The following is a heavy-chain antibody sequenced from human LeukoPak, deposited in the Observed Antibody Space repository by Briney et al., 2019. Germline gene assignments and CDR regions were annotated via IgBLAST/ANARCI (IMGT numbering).Heavy chain of an antibody. CDR1: GYTSTGYY. D-gene: IGHD5-12*01. CDR3: ARMDIVATITLDY. Sequence: GASVKVSCKASGYTSTGYYMHWVRQAPGQGLEWMGWINPNSGGTNYAQKFQGRVTMTRDTSISTAYMELSRLRSDDTAVYYCARMDIVATITLDYWGQGTLVTVSS. J-gene: IGHJ4*02. V-gene: IGHV1-2*02. CDR2: INPNSGGT.